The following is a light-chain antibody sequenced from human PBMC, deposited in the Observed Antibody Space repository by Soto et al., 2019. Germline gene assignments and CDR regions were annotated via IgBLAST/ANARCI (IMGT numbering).Light chain of an antibody. J-gene: IGKJ4*01. CDR1: QSINMY. V-gene: IGKV3-11*01. Sequence: EIVLTQSPATLSLSPGDRATLSCKASQSINMYVAWYQHRPGQGPRLLIYESSKRATGIPARFSGSGSGTDFTPPIPGPDSEDFGIYYCQQNHILPTTFGGGGKVEIK. CDR2: ESS. CDR3: QQNHILPTT.